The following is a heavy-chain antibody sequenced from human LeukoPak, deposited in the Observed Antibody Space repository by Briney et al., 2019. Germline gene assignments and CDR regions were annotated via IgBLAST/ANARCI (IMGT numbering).Heavy chain of an antibody. J-gene: IGHJ3*02. V-gene: IGHV3-23*01. D-gene: IGHD3-3*01. CDR1: GFTFSSYA. CDR3: AREAYEPYAFDI. Sequence: GGSLRLSCAASGFTFSSYAMSWVRQAPGKGLEWVSAISGSGGSTYYADSVKGRFTISRDNAKNSLYLQMNSLRAEDTAVYYCAREAYEPYAFDIWGQGTMVTVSP. CDR2: ISGSGGST.